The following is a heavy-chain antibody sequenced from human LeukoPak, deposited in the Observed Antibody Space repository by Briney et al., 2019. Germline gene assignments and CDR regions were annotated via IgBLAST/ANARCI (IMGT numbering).Heavy chain of an antibody. Sequence: SETLSLSCTVSGGSISSSSYYWGWIRQPPGKGLEWIGSIYYGGSNYYNPSHKSRVTISVDTSKNQFSLQLSSVNAADTAVYYCARAPTYYYDSSGSKGAFDIWGQGTMVTVSP. D-gene: IGHD3-22*01. CDR2: IYYGGSN. V-gene: IGHV4-39*01. CDR3: ARAPTYYYDSSGSKGAFDI. CDR1: GGSISSSSYY. J-gene: IGHJ3*02.